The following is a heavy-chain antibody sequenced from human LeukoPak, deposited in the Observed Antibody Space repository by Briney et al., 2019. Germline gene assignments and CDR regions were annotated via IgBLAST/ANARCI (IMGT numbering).Heavy chain of an antibody. CDR3: ARGGTAMVWYYYYYMDV. CDR1: GGSFSGDF. CDR2: INHSGST. D-gene: IGHD5-18*01. V-gene: IGHV4-34*01. J-gene: IGHJ6*03. Sequence: SETLSLTCAVYGGSFSGDFWSWIRQPPGKGLEWIGEINHSGSTNYNPSLKSRVTISVDTSKNQFSLKLSSVTAADTAVYYCARGGTAMVWYYYYYMDVWGKGTTVTVSS.